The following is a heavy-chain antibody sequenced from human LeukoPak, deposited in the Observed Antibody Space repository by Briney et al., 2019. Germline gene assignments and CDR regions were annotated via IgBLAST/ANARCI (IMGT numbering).Heavy chain of an antibody. CDR3: ISDHTGHDDY. D-gene: IGHD1-1*01. V-gene: IGHV3-74*01. CDR1: GFSFSSYW. Sequence: GGSLRLSCAASGFSFSSYWMHWVRQAPGKGLVWVSRINIDGSTTTYADSVKGRFTISRDNAKNTLSLQMNSLRADDTAVYYCISDHTGHDDYWGQGTLVTVSS. J-gene: IGHJ4*02. CDR2: INIDGSTT.